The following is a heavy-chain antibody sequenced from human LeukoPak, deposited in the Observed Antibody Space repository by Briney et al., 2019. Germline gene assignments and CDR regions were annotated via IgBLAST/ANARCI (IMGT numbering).Heavy chain of an antibody. CDR2: INHSGST. V-gene: IGHV4-34*01. Sequence: SETLSLTCAVYGGSFSGYYWSWIRQPPGKGLEWIGEINHSGSTNYNPSLKSRVTISVDTSKNQFSLKLSSVTAADTAVYYCARVGYKGIYYWGQGTLVTVSP. J-gene: IGHJ4*02. CDR1: GGSFSGYY. D-gene: IGHD5-24*01. CDR3: ARVGYKGIYY.